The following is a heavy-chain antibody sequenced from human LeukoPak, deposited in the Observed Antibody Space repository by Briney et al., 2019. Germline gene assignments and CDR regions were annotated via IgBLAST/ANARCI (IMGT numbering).Heavy chain of an antibody. V-gene: IGHV4-39*01. Sequence: PSETLSLTCTVSVGSISSSSYYWGWIRQPPGKGLEWIGSIYYSGSTYYNPSLKSRVTISVDTSKNQFSLKLSSVTAADTAVYYCARHRLIEYSSSHYWVQGTLVTVSS. D-gene: IGHD6-6*01. CDR2: IYYSGST. J-gene: IGHJ4*02. CDR3: ARHRLIEYSSSHY. CDR1: VGSISSSSYY.